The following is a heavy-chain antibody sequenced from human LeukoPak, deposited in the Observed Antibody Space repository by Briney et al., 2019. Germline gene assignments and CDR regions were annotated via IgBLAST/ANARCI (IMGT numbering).Heavy chain of an antibody. D-gene: IGHD2-15*01. J-gene: IGHJ6*02. V-gene: IGHV1-69*04. CDR2: IIPILCIA. CDR3: ARDCSGGSCYATYYYYGMDV. Sequence: ASVKVSCKASRGTFSSYTISWVRQAPGQALEWMGMIIPILCIANYAQKFQGRVTITADKSTSTAYMELSSLRSEDTAVYYCARDCSGGSCYATYYYYGMDVWGQGTTVTVSS. CDR1: RGTFSSYT.